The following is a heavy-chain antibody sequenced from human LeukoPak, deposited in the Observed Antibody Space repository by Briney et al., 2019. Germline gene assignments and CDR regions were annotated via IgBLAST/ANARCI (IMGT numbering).Heavy chain of an antibody. V-gene: IGHV3-33*08. CDR1: GFTFSRHT. Sequence: GGSLRLSCAASGFTFSRHTMNWVRQAPGKGLEWVAVIWYDGSNKYYADSVKGRFTISRDNSKNTLYLQMNSLRAEDTAVYYCARVGPGGVVPAAMDYFDYWGQGTLVTVSS. D-gene: IGHD2-2*01. CDR2: IWYDGSNK. CDR3: ARVGPGGVVPAAMDYFDY. J-gene: IGHJ4*02.